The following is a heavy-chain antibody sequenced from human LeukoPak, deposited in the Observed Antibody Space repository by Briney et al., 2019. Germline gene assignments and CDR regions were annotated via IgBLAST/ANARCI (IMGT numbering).Heavy chain of an antibody. V-gene: IGHV3-33*01. CDR3: SRESGPYCPFGH. Sequence: PGGSLRLSCAASGFTFSSYGMRWVRQAPGKGLEWVAVIWFDGSNKYYADSVKGRFTISRDNSRNTLYLQMNSLRAEDTAVYYCSRESGPYCPFGHWGQGTLVAVTS. J-gene: IGHJ5*02. D-gene: IGHD1-26*01. CDR1: GFTFSSYG. CDR2: IWFDGSNK.